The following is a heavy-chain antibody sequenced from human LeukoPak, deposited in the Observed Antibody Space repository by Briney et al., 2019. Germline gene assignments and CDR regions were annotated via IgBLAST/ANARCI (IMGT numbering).Heavy chain of an antibody. CDR2: INHSGST. J-gene: IGHJ4*02. Sequence: SETLSLTCTVYGGSISSYYWSWIRQPPGKGLEWIGEINHSGSTNYNPPLKSRVTISVDTSKNQFSLRLSSVTAADTAVYYCATTYYYDSSGYYRPFDYWGQGTLVTVSS. D-gene: IGHD3-22*01. CDR1: GGSISSYY. CDR3: ATTYYYDSSGYYRPFDY. V-gene: IGHV4-34*01.